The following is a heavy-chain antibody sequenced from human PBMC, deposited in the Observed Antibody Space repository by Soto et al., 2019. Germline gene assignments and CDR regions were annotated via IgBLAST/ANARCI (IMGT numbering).Heavy chain of an antibody. J-gene: IGHJ5*02. CDR3: ARLGNNDFWSGFSNWFDP. D-gene: IGHD3-3*01. CDR1: GYSFTSYW. CDR2: IDPSDSYT. V-gene: IGHV5-10-1*01. Sequence: PGESLKISCKGSGYSFTSYWISWVRQMPGKGLEWMGRIDPSDSYTNYSPSFQGHVTISADKSISTAYLQWSSLKASDTAMYYCARLGNNDFWSGFSNWFDPWGQGTLVTVSS.